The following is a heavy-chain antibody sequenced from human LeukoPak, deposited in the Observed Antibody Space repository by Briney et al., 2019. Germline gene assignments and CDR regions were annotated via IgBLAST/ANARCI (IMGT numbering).Heavy chain of an antibody. CDR1: GYTFTSYY. V-gene: IGHV1-46*01. CDR3: ARDRYRSSSQTDFDY. D-gene: IGHD6-6*01. J-gene: IGHJ4*02. CDR2: INPSGGST. Sequence: ASVKVSCKASGYTFTSYYMHWVRQAPGQGLEWMGIINPSGGSTSYAQKFQGRVTMTRDTSTSTAYMELSSLRSEDTAVYYCARDRYRSSSQTDFDYWGQGTLVTVSS.